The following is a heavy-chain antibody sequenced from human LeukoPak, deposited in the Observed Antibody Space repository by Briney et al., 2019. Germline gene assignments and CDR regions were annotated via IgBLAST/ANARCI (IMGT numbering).Heavy chain of an antibody. CDR3: ARVDRMWQLSEPFTY. V-gene: IGHV1-2*02. J-gene: IGHJ4*02. D-gene: IGHD4-23*01. CDR1: GYKFNDYY. Sequence: GASVKVSCKASGYKFNDYYIQWVRQAPGQGLEWMGWINPTSGGTYYARNFQGRVTMTRDTSISTAYMAMGSLRSEDTAVYYCARVDRMWQLSEPFTYWGQGTLVTVSS. CDR2: INPTSGGT.